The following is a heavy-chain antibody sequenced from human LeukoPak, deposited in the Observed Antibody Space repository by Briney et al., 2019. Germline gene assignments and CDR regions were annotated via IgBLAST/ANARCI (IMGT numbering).Heavy chain of an antibody. J-gene: IGHJ4*02. CDR3: ARHVDTAMVEGYFDY. CDR2: IIPIFGTA. D-gene: IGHD5-18*01. Sequence: GASVKVSCKASGGTFSSYAISWVRQAPGQGLEWMGGIIPIFGTANYAQKFQGRVTITADESTSTAYMELSSLRSEDTAVYYCARHVDTAMVEGYFDYWGQGTLVTVSS. V-gene: IGHV1-69*13. CDR1: GGTFSSYA.